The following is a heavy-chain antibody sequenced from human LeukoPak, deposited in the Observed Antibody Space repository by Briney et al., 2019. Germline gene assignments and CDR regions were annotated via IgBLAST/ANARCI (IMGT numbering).Heavy chain of an antibody. J-gene: IGHJ4*02. CDR3: AKDIGTRLLWFGEFFDY. CDR2: INSDGSST. D-gene: IGHD3-10*01. Sequence: GGSLRLSCAASGFTFSSYGMHWVRQAPGKGLVWFSRINSDGSSTSYADSVKGRFTISRDNSKNTLYLQMNSLRAEDTAVYYCAKDIGTRLLWFGEFFDYWGQGTLVTVSS. CDR1: GFTFSSYG. V-gene: IGHV3-74*01.